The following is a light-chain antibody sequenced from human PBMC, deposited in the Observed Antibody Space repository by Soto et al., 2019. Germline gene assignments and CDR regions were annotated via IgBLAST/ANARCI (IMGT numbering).Light chain of an antibody. CDR2: KAS. CDR3: QQYNSSPFT. V-gene: IGKV1-5*03. J-gene: IGKJ3*01. Sequence: DIQMTQSPSTLSASVGDRVTITCRASQSISSWLAWYHQKPRKAPKLLIYKASSLESGVPSRFSGSGSGTEFTLTISSLQPDDLATYYCQQYNSSPFTFGPGTKVDIK. CDR1: QSISSW.